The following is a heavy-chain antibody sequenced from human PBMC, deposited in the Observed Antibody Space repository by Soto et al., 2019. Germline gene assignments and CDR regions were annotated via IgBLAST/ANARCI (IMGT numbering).Heavy chain of an antibody. Sequence: SETLSLTCAVSSGSISSSNWWSWVRQPPGKGLEWIGEIYHSGSTNYNPSLKSRVTISVDKSKNQFSLKLSSVTAADTAVYYCARRYCSGGSCYRGTKSHYHTRYYFDYWGQGTLVTVSS. CDR3: ARRYCSGGSCYRGTKSHYHTRYYFDY. CDR1: SGSISSSNW. V-gene: IGHV4-4*02. D-gene: IGHD2-15*01. J-gene: IGHJ4*02. CDR2: IYHSGST.